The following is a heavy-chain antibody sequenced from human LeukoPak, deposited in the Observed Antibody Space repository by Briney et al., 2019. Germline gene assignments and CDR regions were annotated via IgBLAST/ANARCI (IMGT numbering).Heavy chain of an antibody. Sequence: SETLPLTCTVSGGSISSSSYYWGWIRQPPGKGLEWTGSIYYSGSTYYNPSLKSRVTISVDTSKNQFSLKLSSVTATDTAVYYCAVTMVRGVMNYWGLGTLVTVSS. CDR3: AVTMVRGVMNY. CDR1: GGSISSSSYY. V-gene: IGHV4-39*01. D-gene: IGHD3-10*01. J-gene: IGHJ4*02. CDR2: IYYSGST.